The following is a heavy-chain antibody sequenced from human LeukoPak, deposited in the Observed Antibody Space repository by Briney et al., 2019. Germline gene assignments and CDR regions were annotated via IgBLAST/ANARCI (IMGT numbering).Heavy chain of an antibody. CDR2: ITQSGNT. Sequence: PSETLSLTCAIYGGSFSNFYWNWIRQSPGKGLEWIGEITQSGNTNYNPSLKSRVTISVDTSKNHFSLKLTSVTAADTAVYYCARRSVAYSYDSSGYSPVYYFDYWGQGTLVTVSS. CDR1: GGSFSNFY. CDR3: ARRSVAYSYDSSGYSPVYYFDY. V-gene: IGHV4-34*01. J-gene: IGHJ4*02. D-gene: IGHD3-22*01.